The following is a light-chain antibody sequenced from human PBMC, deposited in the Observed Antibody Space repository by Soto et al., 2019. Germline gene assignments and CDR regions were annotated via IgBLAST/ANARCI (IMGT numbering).Light chain of an antibody. J-gene: IGKJ2*01. CDR1: QSISSW. CDR2: DAS. CDR3: QQYNSYS. Sequence: DMQMTQSPSTLSASVGDRVTITCRASQSISSWLAWYQQKPGKAPKLLIYDASSLESGVPSRFSGSGSGTEFTLTISSLQPDDFATYYCQQYNSYSFGQGTNVDIK. V-gene: IGKV1-5*01.